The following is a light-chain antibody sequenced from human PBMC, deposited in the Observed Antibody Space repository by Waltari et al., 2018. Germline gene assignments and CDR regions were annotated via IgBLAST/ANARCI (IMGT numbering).Light chain of an antibody. J-gene: IGLJ3*02. CDR2: YDN. Sequence: SYVLTQPPSVSVPPGKTAKIPCGGNDIGSKSVHWYQKKAGQAPVLVIYYDNDRPSGIPERFSGSNSGSTATLTISRVEAGDEADYYCEVWDSSGDHFWVFGGGTKLTVL. CDR1: DIGSKS. CDR3: EVWDSSGDHFWV. V-gene: IGLV3-21*04.